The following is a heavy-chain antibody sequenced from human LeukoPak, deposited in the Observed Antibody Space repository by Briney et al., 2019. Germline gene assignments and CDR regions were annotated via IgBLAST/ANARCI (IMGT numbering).Heavy chain of an antibody. J-gene: IGHJ6*03. D-gene: IGHD1-26*01. CDR1: GFTFSSYS. CDR2: ISSSSSTI. V-gene: IGHV3-48*01. Sequence: PGGSLRLSCAASGFTFSSYSMNWVRQAPGKGLEWVSYISSSSSTIYYADSVKGRFTISRDNAKNSLYLQMNSLRAEDTAVYYCARDPAVVVGAIYYYYYMDVWGKGTTVTVSS. CDR3: ARDPAVVVGAIYYYYYMDV.